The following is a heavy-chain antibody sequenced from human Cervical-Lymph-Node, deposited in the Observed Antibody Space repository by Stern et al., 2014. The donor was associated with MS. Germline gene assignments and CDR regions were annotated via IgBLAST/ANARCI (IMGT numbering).Heavy chain of an antibody. J-gene: IGHJ6*02. V-gene: IGHV1-2*02. CDR1: GFTFSNYY. Sequence: QVQLMQSGAEVKKPGASVQVSCKPSGFTFSNYYVHWLRQAPGQRPEWMGRISPKNGDTTYAPKFQGRVTMTRDTSVGLVSLEVTRLRLDDTAIYYCAENMDVWGQGTTVTVSS. CDR3: AENMDV. CDR2: ISPKNGDT.